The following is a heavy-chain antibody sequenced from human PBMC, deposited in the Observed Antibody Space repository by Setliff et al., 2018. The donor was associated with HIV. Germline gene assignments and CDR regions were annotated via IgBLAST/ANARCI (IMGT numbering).Heavy chain of an antibody. V-gene: IGHV1-2*02. CDR3: ARNVPGILPRWVGFDP. CDR1: GCTFTGYY. CDR2: INPDSGGT. D-gene: IGHD1-20*01. J-gene: IGHJ5*02. Sequence: ASVTVSCKASGCTFTGYYMHWVRQAPGQGLEWMGWINPDSGGTNLAQKFLGRVTLTRDTSISTAYMELSRLRSDDTAVYYCARNVPGILPRWVGFDPWGQGTLVTVSS.